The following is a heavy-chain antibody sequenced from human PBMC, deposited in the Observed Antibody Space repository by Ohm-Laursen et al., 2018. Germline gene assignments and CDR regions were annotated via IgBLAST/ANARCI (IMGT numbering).Heavy chain of an antibody. J-gene: IGHJ3*02. CDR2: INWNGGRK. CDR3: ARGGRGSAFDI. V-gene: IGHV3-20*01. CDR1: GFTFDDYG. Sequence: SLRLSCAAPGFTFDDYGMSWVRQAPGKGLEWVSGINWNGGRKGYADSVKGRFTISRDNAKRSLHLQTNSLRAEDTALYHCARGGRGSAFDIWGQGTVVTVS. D-gene: IGHD2-15*01.